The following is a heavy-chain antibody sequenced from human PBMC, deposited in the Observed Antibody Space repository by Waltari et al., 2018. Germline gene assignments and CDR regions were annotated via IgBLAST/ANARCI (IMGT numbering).Heavy chain of an antibody. Sequence: EVQLVESGGGLVQPGRSLRLSCAASGFTLDDYAMHWVRQAPGKGLEWVSGISWKSGSRGYADSVKGRFTISRDNAKNSLYLQMNSLRAEDTALYYCAKDIVLITMVRGVILTPYYYYGMDVWGQGTTVTVSS. CDR2: ISWKSGSR. V-gene: IGHV3-9*01. J-gene: IGHJ6*02. D-gene: IGHD3-10*01. CDR1: GFTLDDYA. CDR3: AKDIVLITMVRGVILTPYYYYGMDV.